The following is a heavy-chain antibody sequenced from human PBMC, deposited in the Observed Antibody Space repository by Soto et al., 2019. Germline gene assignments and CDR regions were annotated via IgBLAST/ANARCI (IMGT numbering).Heavy chain of an antibody. CDR3: ARDPLYSSGYIFDY. J-gene: IGHJ4*02. D-gene: IGHD3-22*01. Sequence: QVQLVESGGGVVQPGRSLRLSCAASGFTFSSYGMHWVRQAPGKGLEWVAVIWYDGSNKYYADSVKGRFTISRDNSKNTLYLQMNSLRAEDTAVYYCARDPLYSSGYIFDYWGQGTLVTDSS. CDR2: IWYDGSNK. V-gene: IGHV3-33*01. CDR1: GFTFSSYG.